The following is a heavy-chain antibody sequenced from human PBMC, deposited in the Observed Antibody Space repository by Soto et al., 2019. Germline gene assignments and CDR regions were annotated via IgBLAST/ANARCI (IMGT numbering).Heavy chain of an antibody. D-gene: IGHD2-15*01. Sequence: EVQLLESGGGLVQPGGSLRLSCAASGFTFGIHAMIWVRQAPGKGLEWVSFISASGGSTYYADSVKGRFTISRDNSKKTVYLQMNSPRGEDTAVYYCGKGSAATNYFHYATDVWGQGTTVTVSS. CDR1: GFTFGIHA. V-gene: IGHV3-23*01. CDR3: GKGSAATNYFHYATDV. CDR2: ISASGGST. J-gene: IGHJ6*02.